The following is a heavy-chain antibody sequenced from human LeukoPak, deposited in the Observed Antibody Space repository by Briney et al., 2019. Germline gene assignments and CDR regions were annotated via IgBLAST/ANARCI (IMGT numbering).Heavy chain of an antibody. CDR1: GGSLSGYY. J-gene: IGHJ5*02. Sequence: SETLSLTCTVSGGSLSGYYWSWIRQPPGQGLEWIAYIHSGGYTNYNPSLRSRVTISVDTSKNQFSLEVSSLTAADTAIYYCTKRQGPMSGSYDYFDPWGQGILVTVSS. D-gene: IGHD1-26*01. V-gene: IGHV4-4*09. CDR2: IHSGGYT. CDR3: TKRQGPMSGSYDYFDP.